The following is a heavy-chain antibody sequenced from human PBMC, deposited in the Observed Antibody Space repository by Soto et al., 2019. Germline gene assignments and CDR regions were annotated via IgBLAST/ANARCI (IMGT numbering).Heavy chain of an antibody. CDR3: ARYCSGGSCYSFWLVSAGVDDAFDI. Sequence: ASVKVSCKASGYTFTGYYMHWVRQAPGQGLEWMGWINPNSRSTYYNPSLKSRVTISVDTSKNQFSLKLSSVTAADTAVYYCARYCSGGSCYSFWLVSAGVDDAFDIWGQGTMVTVSS. J-gene: IGHJ3*02. CDR1: GYTFTGYY. CDR2: INPNSRST. V-gene: IGHV1-2*02. D-gene: IGHD2-15*01.